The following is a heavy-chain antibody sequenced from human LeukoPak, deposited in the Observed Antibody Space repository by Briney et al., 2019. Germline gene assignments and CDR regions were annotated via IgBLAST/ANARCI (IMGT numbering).Heavy chain of an antibody. V-gene: IGHV1-2*06. CDR1: GYTLTDYY. CDR3: ARSRRRSNDAFDI. Sequence: ASVKVSCKASGYTLTDYYMHWVRQAPGQGLEWMGRINPNSGGTNYAQKFQGRVTMTRDTSISTAYMELSRLRSDDTAVYYCARSRRRSNDAFDIWGQGTMVTVSS. CDR2: INPNSGGT. J-gene: IGHJ3*02.